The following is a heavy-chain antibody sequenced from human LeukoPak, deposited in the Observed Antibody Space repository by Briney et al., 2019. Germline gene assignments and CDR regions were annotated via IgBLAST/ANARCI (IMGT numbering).Heavy chain of an antibody. Sequence: ASVKVSCKASGYTFTSYGISWGRQAPGQGLEWMGWISAYNGNTNYSQKLQGRVTMTTDTSTSTAYMELRSLRSDDTAVYYCAKSSGYYYDAFDIWGQGTMVTVSS. CDR3: AKSSGYYYDAFDI. V-gene: IGHV1-18*01. CDR1: GYTFTSYG. J-gene: IGHJ3*02. CDR2: ISAYNGNT. D-gene: IGHD3-22*01.